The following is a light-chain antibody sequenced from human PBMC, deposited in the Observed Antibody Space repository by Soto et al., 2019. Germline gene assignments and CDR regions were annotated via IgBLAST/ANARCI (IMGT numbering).Light chain of an antibody. CDR3: QQRSNWPLLT. CDR2: DAS. Sequence: EIVLTQSPATLSLSPGERATLSCRASQSVSSYLAWYQKKPGQAPRRLIYDASNRTTSIPDKFSGSGSGTDFTLTISCLEPEDFAVYYCQQRSNWPLLTFGGGTKVDIK. V-gene: IGKV3-11*01. CDR1: QSVSSY. J-gene: IGKJ4*01.